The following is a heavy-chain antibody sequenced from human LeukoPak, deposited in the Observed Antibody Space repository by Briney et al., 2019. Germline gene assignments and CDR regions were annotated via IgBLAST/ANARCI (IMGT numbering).Heavy chain of an antibody. CDR1: GYTFTSYG. V-gene: IGHV1-18*01. J-gene: IGHJ5*02. Sequence: ASVKVSCKASGYTFTSYGISWVRQAAGHGLEGMGWISAYNGNTNYAQKLQGRVTMTTDTSTSTAYMELRSLRSDDTAVYYCARAYDFWCGSKNNWFDPWGQGTLVTVSS. CDR3: ARAYDFWCGSKNNWFDP. CDR2: ISAYNGNT. D-gene: IGHD3-3*01.